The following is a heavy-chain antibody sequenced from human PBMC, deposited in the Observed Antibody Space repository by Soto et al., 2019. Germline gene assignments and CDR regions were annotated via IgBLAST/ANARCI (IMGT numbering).Heavy chain of an antibody. Sequence: GGSLRLSCAASGFTFSSYGMHWVRQAPGKGLEWVAVISYDGSNKYYADSVKGRFTISRDNSKNTLYLQMNSLRAEDTAVYYCAKDLGYIDTAMDSKRDYYGMDVWGQGTTVTVSS. D-gene: IGHD5-18*01. CDR2: ISYDGSNK. CDR1: GFTFSSYG. J-gene: IGHJ6*02. CDR3: AKDLGYIDTAMDSKRDYYGMDV. V-gene: IGHV3-30*18.